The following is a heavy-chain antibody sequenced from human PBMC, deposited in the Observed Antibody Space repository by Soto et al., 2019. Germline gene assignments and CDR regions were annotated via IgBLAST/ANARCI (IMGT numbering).Heavy chain of an antibody. CDR2: IKSKTDGGTT. Sequence: GSLRLSCAASGFTFSNAWMSWVRQAPGKGLEWVGRIKSKTDGGTTDYAAPVKGRFTISRDDSKNTLYLQMNSLKTEDTAVYYCTTDLVYDFWSGYYIKGLRYFDYWGQGTLVTVSS. CDR1: GFTFSNAW. D-gene: IGHD3-3*01. CDR3: TTDLVYDFWSGYYIKGLRYFDY. V-gene: IGHV3-15*01. J-gene: IGHJ4*02.